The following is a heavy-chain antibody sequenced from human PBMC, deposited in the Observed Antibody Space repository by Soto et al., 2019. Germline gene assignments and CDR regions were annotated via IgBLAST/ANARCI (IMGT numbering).Heavy chain of an antibody. Sequence: GGSLRLSCAASGFTFSSYAMHWVRQAPGKGLEWVAVISYDGSNKYYADSVKGRFTISRDNPKNTLYLQMNSLRAEDTAVYYCARDWRGSHDAFDIWGQGTMVTVSS. J-gene: IGHJ3*02. V-gene: IGHV3-30-3*01. CDR3: ARDWRGSHDAFDI. CDR1: GFTFSSYA. D-gene: IGHD1-26*01. CDR2: ISYDGSNK.